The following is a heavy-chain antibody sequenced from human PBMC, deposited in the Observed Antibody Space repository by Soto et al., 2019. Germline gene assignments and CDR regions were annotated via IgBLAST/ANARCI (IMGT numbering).Heavy chain of an antibody. J-gene: IGHJ5*02. CDR1: GGSINSGGYY. D-gene: IGHD2-2*01. V-gene: IGHV4-31*03. CDR2: NYHSRTT. CDR3: ARVRGNQLLGWFDP. Sequence: QVQLQESGPGLVKPSQTLSLTCTVSGGSINSGGYYWSGIRQHPGKGLEWTGYNYHSRTTYSNPSPKSRVNISVYSSKDQFPLKLTSVTAADTAVYNCARVRGNQLLGWFDPWGQGTRVTVSS.